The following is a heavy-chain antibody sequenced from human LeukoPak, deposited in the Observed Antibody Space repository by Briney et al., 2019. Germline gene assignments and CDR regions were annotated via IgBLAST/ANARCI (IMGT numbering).Heavy chain of an antibody. CDR3: ARDMSPGPFDY. CDR1: GFTFRNYW. CDR2: INEGGNEK. Sequence: PGGSLRLSCAASGFTFRNYWMSWVRQVPGKGLEWVVNINEGGNEKNYVDSVKGRFTASRDNAQNSLYLQMNSLRVEDTAVYYCARDMSPGPFDYWGQGTLVTVSS. V-gene: IGHV3-7*01. J-gene: IGHJ4*02. D-gene: IGHD3-10*02.